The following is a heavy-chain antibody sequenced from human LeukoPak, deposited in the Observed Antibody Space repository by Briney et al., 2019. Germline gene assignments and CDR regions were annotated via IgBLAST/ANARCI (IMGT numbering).Heavy chain of an antibody. D-gene: IGHD7-27*01. CDR2: IYYSGST. CDR3: AREATRPLGYYYYYMDV. Sequence: PSETLSLTCTVSGGSISSYYWSWIRQPPGKGLEWIGYIYYSGSTNYNPSLKSRVTISVDTSKNQFSLKLSSVTAADTAVYYCAREATRPLGYYYYYMDVWGKGTTVTVPS. CDR1: GGSISSYY. J-gene: IGHJ6*03. V-gene: IGHV4-59*01.